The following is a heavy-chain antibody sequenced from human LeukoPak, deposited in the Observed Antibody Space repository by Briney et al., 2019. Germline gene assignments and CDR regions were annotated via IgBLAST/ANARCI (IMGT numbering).Heavy chain of an antibody. CDR1: RYTLTSYG. J-gene: IGHJ4*02. D-gene: IGHD3-10*01. Sequence: ASVKVSCKPSRYTLTSYGISWVRQAPGQGLEWMGWISAYNGNTNYAQKLQGRVTMTTDTSTSTAYMELRSMRSDDTAVYYCARGKAVLLWFGTYFDYWGQGTLVTISS. CDR3: ARGKAVLLWFGTYFDY. V-gene: IGHV1-18*01. CDR2: ISAYNGNT.